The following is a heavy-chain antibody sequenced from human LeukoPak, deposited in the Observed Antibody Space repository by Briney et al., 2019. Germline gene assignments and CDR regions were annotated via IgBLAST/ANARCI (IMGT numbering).Heavy chain of an antibody. CDR2: ISGSGATT. CDR3: AKVNSRTMVRGVIFWFDP. CDR1: GFTFSSYG. J-gene: IGHJ5*02. V-gene: IGHV3-23*01. Sequence: GGSLRLSCAASGFTFSSYGMSWVRQAPGKGLEWVSTISGSGATTYYADSVKGRFTISRDNSKNTLYLQMNSLRAEDTAVYYCAKVNSRTMVRGVIFWFDPWGQGTLVTVSS. D-gene: IGHD3-10*01.